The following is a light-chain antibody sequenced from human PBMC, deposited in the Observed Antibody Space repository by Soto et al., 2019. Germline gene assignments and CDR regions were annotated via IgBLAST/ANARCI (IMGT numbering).Light chain of an antibody. V-gene: IGLV2-14*01. J-gene: IGLJ1*01. Sequence: QSVLTQPASVSGSPGQSITISCTGTSRDVGNYIFVSWYRQHPGKAPKLMIYDINNRPSGVSNRFSGSKSGNTASLTISGLQAEHEADYYCVSYTTSASYVFGTGTKGTVL. CDR1: SRDVGNYIF. CDR3: VSYTTSASYV. CDR2: DIN.